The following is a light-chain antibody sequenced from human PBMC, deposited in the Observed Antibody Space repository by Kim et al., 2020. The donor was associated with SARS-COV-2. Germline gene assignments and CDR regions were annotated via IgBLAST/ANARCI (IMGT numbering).Light chain of an antibody. V-gene: IGLV3-25*01. CDR1: ALPKQY. J-gene: IGLJ3*02. Sequence: SYELIQPPSVSVSPGQTARITCSGDALPKQYVYWYQQKPGQAPVLVIYKDSERPSGIPERFSGSSSGTTVTLTISGVQAEDEADYYCQSADSSGTYWVFGGGTQLTVL. CDR2: KDS. CDR3: QSADSSGTYWV.